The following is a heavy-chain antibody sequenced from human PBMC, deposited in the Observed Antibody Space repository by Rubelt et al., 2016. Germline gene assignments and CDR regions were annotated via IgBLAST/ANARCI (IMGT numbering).Heavy chain of an antibody. CDR3: ARGFEWDVLMVYAITSVYFDL. V-gene: IGHV4-34*01. D-gene: IGHD2-8*01. J-gene: IGHJ2*01. CDR1: GGSFSGYY. Sequence: QVQLQQWGAGLLKPSETLSLTCAVYGGSFSGYYWSWIRQPPGKGLEWLGEINHSGSTNYNPSLKRRVTRARDTSKNHVSLNLSCVTAADTAGYYWARGFEWDVLMVYAITSVYFDLWGRGTLVTVSS. CDR2: INHSGST.